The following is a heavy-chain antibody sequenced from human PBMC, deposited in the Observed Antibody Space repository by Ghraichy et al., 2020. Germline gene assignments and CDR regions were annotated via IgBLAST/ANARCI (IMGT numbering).Heavy chain of an antibody. CDR2: ISSSGSHT. J-gene: IGHJ4*02. V-gene: IGHV3-21*01. CDR3: ATDLLAVAGH. D-gene: IGHD6-19*01. CDR1: GFTFSSYN. Sequence: GGSLRLSCAASGFTFSSYNMNWVRQAPGKGLEWVSSISSSGSHTYYADSVKGRFTISRDNAKISLYLQMTNLGAEDTAVYYCATDLLAVAGHWGQGTLVTVSS.